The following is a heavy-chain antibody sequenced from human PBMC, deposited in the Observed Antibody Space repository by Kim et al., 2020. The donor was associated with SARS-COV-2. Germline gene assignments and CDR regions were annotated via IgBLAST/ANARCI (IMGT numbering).Heavy chain of an antibody. D-gene: IGHD4-17*01. V-gene: IGHV3-30*04. CDR1: GFTFSSYA. CDR2: ISYDGSNK. J-gene: IGHJ3*02. Sequence: GGSLRLSCAASGFTFSSYAMHWVRQAPGKGLEWVAVISYDGSNKYYADSVKGRFTISRDNSKNTLYLQMNSLRAEDTAVYYCARDIHKTTVTPDDAFDIWGQGTMVTVAS. CDR3: ARDIHKTTVTPDDAFDI.